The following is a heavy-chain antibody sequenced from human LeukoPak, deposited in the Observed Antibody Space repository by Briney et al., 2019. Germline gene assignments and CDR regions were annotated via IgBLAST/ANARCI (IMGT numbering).Heavy chain of an antibody. CDR2: ISYDGSNK. V-gene: IGHV3-30*03. J-gene: IGHJ4*02. Sequence: PGRSLRLSCAASGFTFSSYGMHWVRQAPGKGLEWVAVISYDGSNKYYADSVKGRFTISRDNSKNTLYLQMNSLRAEDTAVYYCARSDGYGDYVVHYWGQGTLVTVSS. CDR3: ARSDGYGDYVVHY. CDR1: GFTFSSYG. D-gene: IGHD4-17*01.